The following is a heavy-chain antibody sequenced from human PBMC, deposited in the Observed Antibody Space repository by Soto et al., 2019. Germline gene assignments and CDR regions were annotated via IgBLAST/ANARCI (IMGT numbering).Heavy chain of an antibody. CDR1: GYTFTNYD. J-gene: IGHJ6*02. V-gene: IGHV1-3*05. CDR2: INAGNGNT. Sequence: QVQLVQSGAEEKKPGASVKVSCKASGYTFTNYDMHWVRQAPGQRLEWMGWINAGNGNTKYSQKFQGRVTITRETAASTAYIELSSLSSEDTAVYYCARAESKYYCYYGMDVWGQGTTVTVSS. CDR3: ARAESKYYCYYGMDV.